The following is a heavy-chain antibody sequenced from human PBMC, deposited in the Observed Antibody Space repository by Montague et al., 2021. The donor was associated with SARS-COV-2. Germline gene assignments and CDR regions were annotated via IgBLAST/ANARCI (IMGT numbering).Heavy chain of an antibody. CDR1: GGSFSNYY. CDR3: ARGSGCSGGSCYSEWDPYYYYGMDV. V-gene: IGHV4-34*01. D-gene: IGHD2-15*01. Sequence: SETLSLTCAISGGSFSNYYWSWIRQPPGKGLEWIGEVNQSGTTIYNPSVKSGVTISEDTSKNQFYLRLNSVTAADTAVYYCARGSGCSGGSCYSEWDPYYYYGMDVWGQGTTVTVSS. J-gene: IGHJ6*02. CDR2: VNQSGTT.